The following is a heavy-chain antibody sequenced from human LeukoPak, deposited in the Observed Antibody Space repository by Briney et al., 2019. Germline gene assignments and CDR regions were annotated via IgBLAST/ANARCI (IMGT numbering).Heavy chain of an antibody. J-gene: IGHJ5*02. CDR2: IYYSGTT. V-gene: IGHV4-39*07. Sequence: SETLSLTCTVSGGPISSSSYYWGWIRQTPGKGLEWIGSIYYSGTTSYNPSLKRRVTISLDTSQNRISLKLSSVTAADTAVYYCAREPDIVVVPAAKEGSWFDPWGQGTLVTVSS. D-gene: IGHD2-2*01. CDR1: GGPISSSSYY. CDR3: AREPDIVVVPAAKEGSWFDP.